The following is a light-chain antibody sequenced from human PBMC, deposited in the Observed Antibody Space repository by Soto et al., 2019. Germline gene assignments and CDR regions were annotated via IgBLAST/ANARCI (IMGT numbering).Light chain of an antibody. CDR1: QSVSSN. V-gene: IGKV3-15*01. J-gene: IGKJ5*01. CDR2: GAS. CDR3: QQYNNWPPIT. Sequence: MVLTQAPAALSVSQGDGVTLSCRASQSVSSNLAWYQQRPGQAPRLLIYGASTRATGIPARFSGSGSGTEFTLTISSLQSEDFAVYYCQQYNNWPPITFGQGTRLEIK.